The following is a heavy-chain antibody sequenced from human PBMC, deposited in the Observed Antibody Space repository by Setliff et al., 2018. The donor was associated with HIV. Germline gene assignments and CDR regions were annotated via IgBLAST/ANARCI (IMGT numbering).Heavy chain of an antibody. CDR1: GGSISTYY. V-gene: IGHV4-4*07. D-gene: IGHD2-2*01. CDR3: ARLDCSSSSGFVDY. Sequence: PSETLSLTCTVSGGSISTYYWSWIRQPAGKGLEWIGRVSTSGSTKYSPSLKSRVTMSLDTSKNQFSLKLSSVTAADTAVYYCARLDCSSSSGFVDYWGQGTLVTVSS. CDR2: VSTSGST. J-gene: IGHJ4*02.